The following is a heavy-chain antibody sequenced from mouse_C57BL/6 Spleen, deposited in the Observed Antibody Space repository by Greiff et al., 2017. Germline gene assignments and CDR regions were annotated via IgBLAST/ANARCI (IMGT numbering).Heavy chain of an antibody. J-gene: IGHJ3*01. CDR2: INPNNGGT. CDR3: VYGYDAWFAY. Sequence: VQLQQSGPELVKPGASVKISCKASGYTFTDYYMNWVKQSHGKSLEWIGDINPNNGGTSYNQKFQGKATLTVDKSSSTAYMELRCLTSEDAAVYYCVYGYDAWFAYWGQGTLVTVSA. V-gene: IGHV1-26*01. D-gene: IGHD2-2*01. CDR1: GYTFTDYY.